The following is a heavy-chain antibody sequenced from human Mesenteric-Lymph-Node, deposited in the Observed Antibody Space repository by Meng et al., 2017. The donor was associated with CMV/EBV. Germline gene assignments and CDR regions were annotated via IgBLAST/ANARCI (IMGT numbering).Heavy chain of an antibody. J-gene: IGHJ4*02. V-gene: IGHV3-30*02. Sequence: GESLKISCAASGFSFSSYGMHWVRQAPGKGLEWVALIRYDGGDKFYADSVKGRFTISRDNYKNTLFLQMNSLRVEDTAIYYCAKDSGFWSPDYWGQGTLVTVSS. CDR3: AKDSGFWSPDY. CDR1: GFSFSSYG. D-gene: IGHD3-3*01. CDR2: IRYDGGDK.